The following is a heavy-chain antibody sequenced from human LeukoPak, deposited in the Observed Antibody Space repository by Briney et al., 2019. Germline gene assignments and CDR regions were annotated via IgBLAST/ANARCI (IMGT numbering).Heavy chain of an antibody. CDR2: INHSGST. D-gene: IGHD3-10*01. J-gene: IGHJ4*02. V-gene: IGHV4-34*01. CDR3: ARRRLGFGESLGY. Sequence: PSETLSLTCAVYGGSFSGYYWSWIRQPPGKGLEWIGEINHSGSTNYNPSLKGRVTISVDTSKNQFSLKLSSVTAADTAVYYCARRRLGFGESLGYWGQGTLVTVSS. CDR1: GGSFSGYY.